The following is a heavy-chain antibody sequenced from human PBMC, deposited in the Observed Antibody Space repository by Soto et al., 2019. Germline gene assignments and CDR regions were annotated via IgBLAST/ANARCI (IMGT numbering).Heavy chain of an antibody. CDR3: ARDPGVVWLSMDDYYYYGMDL. CDR2: ISSSSSYI. J-gene: IGHJ6*02. CDR1: GFTFSSYS. D-gene: IGHD5-12*01. Sequence: PGGSLRLSCAASGFTFSSYSMNWVRQAPGKGLEWVSSISSSSSYIYYADSVKGRFTISRDNAKNSLYLQMNSLRAEDTAVYYCARDPGVVWLSMDDYYYYGMDLWGQGSTGTVSS. V-gene: IGHV3-21*01.